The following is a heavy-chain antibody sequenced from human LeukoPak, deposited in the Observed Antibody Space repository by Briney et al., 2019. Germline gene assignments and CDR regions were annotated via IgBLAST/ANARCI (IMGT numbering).Heavy chain of an antibody. V-gene: IGHV4-34*01. Sequence: PSETLSLTCAVSGGSFSGYYWSWIRQPPGKGLEWIGEINHSGSTNYNPSLKSRVTISVDTSKNQFSLKLSSVTAADTAVYYCARGSSSGCSFDYWGQGTLVIVSS. CDR1: GGSFSGYY. J-gene: IGHJ4*02. D-gene: IGHD6-19*01. CDR3: ARGSSSGCSFDY. CDR2: INHSGST.